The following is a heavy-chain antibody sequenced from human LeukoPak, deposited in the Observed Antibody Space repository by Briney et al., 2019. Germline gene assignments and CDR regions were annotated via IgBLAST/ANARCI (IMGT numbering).Heavy chain of an antibody. V-gene: IGHV3-66*01. CDR3: ARDPDTLPGIAAASFDY. D-gene: IGHD6-13*01. J-gene: IGHJ4*02. CDR1: GFTVSSNY. CDR2: IYSGGST. Sequence: PGGSLRLSCAASGFTVSSNYMSWVRQAPGKGLEWVSVIYSGGSTYYADSVKGRFTISRDNSKNTLYLQMNSLRAEDTAVYYCARDPDTLPGIAAASFDYWGQGTLVTVSS.